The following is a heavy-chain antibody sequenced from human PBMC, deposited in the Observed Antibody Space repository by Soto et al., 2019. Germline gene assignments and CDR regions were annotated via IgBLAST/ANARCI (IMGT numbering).Heavy chain of an antibody. CDR3: ARYTEAYFDY. V-gene: IGHV4-31*03. D-gene: IGHD2-2*02. J-gene: IGHJ4*02. Sequence: QVQLQESGPGLVKPSQTLSLTCTVSGDSISSAGHYWSWIRQHPGKGLEWIGYIYYSGTTYNNPSHRSRIIISVVTSKNQFSLKLSSVTAADTAMYYCARYTEAYFDYWGQGILVTVSS. CDR1: GDSISSAGHY. CDR2: IYYSGTT.